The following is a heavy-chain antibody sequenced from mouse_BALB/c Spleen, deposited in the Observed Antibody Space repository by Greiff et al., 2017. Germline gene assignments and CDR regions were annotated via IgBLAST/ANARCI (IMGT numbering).Heavy chain of an antibody. Sequence: VQLQQSGPELVKPGASVKMSCKASGYTFTSYVMHWVKQKPGQGLEWIGFINPYNDGTKYNEKFKGKATLTSDKSSSTAYMELSSLTSEDSAVYNCARGGRYYAMDYWGQGTSVTVSS. CDR2: INPYNDGT. V-gene: IGHV1-14*01. CDR1: GYTFTSYV. J-gene: IGHJ4*01. CDR3: ARGGRYYAMDY. D-gene: IGHD1-1*02.